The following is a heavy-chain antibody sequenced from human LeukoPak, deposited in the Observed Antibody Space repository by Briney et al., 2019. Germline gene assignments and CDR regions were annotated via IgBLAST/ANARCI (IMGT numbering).Heavy chain of an antibody. CDR1: GFTFSTYE. J-gene: IGHJ4*02. CDR3: TNHALDY. V-gene: IGHV3-48*03. Sequence: PGGSLRLSCVASGFTFSTYEMHWVRQAPGKGLEWLSYITPSGSSTYYADSVKGRFTISRDNAKSSLYLQMNSLRVEDTAVYYSTNHALDYWGQGTLVTVSS. D-gene: IGHD2-2*01. CDR2: ITPSGSST.